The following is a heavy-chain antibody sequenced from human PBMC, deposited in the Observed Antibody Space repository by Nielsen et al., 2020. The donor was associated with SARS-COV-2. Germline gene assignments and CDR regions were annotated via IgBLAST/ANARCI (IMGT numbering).Heavy chain of an antibody. Sequence: WIRQPPGKGLEWVSYISSSSSTIYYADSVKGRFTISRDNAKNSLYLQMNSLRDEDTAVYYCAKEDIVVVTDWGQGTLVTVSS. CDR3: AKEDIVVVTD. CDR2: ISSSSSTI. J-gene: IGHJ4*02. V-gene: IGHV3-48*02. D-gene: IGHD2-21*02.